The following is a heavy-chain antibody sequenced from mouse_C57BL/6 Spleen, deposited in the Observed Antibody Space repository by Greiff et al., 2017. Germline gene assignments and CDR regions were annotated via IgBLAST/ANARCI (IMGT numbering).Heavy chain of an antibody. CDR2: ISDGGSYT. CDR1: GFTFSSYA. D-gene: IGHD2-1*01. V-gene: IGHV5-4*01. CDR3: ARDLIYYGNSLLAMDY. J-gene: IGHJ4*01. Sequence: EVKLMESGGGLVKPGGSLKLSCAASGFTFSSYAMSWVRQTPEKRLEWVATISDGGSYTYYPDNVKGRFTISRDNAKNNLYLQMSHLKSEDTAMYYCARDLIYYGNSLLAMDYWGQGTSVTVSS.